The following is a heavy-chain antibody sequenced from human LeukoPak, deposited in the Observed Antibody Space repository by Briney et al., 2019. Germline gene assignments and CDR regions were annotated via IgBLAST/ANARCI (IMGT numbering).Heavy chain of an antibody. CDR2: ISYDGSNK. CDR1: GFTFSSYG. CDR3: AKNFGVGELYYYYGMDV. D-gene: IGHD3-3*01. V-gene: IGHV3-30*18. Sequence: GGSLRLSCAASGFTFSSYGMHWVRQAPGKGLEWVAVISYDGSNKYYADSVKGRFTISRGNSKNTLYLQMNSLRAEDTAVYYCAKNFGVGELYYYYGMDVWGQGTTVTVSS. J-gene: IGHJ6*02.